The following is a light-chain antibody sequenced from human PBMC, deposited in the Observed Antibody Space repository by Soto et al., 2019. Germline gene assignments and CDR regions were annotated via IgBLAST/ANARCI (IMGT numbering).Light chain of an antibody. J-gene: IGKJ5*01. Sequence: EIVLTQSPATLSLSPGERATLSCRASQSVINYLAWYQQKPGQAPRLLIYDAFNRAAGIPARFSGSGSGTDFTLTISSLEPEDSAIYYCHQRESWPITFGQGTRLEIK. CDR2: DAF. CDR3: HQRESWPIT. V-gene: IGKV3-11*01. CDR1: QSVINY.